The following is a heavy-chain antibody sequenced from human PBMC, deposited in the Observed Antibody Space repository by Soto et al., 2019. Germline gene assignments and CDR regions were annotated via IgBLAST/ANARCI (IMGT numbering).Heavy chain of an antibody. Sequence: PGGSLRLSCAASGFTFSDYYMSWIRQAPGKGLEWVSYISSSSSYTNYADSVKGRFTISRDNAKNSLYLQMNSLRAEDTAVYYCARDHQLDPRSIAVADHKYYYYGMDVWGQGTTVTVSS. CDR2: ISSSSSYT. V-gene: IGHV3-11*06. CDR1: GFTFSDYY. J-gene: IGHJ6*02. D-gene: IGHD6-19*01. CDR3: ARDHQLDPRSIAVADHKYYYYGMDV.